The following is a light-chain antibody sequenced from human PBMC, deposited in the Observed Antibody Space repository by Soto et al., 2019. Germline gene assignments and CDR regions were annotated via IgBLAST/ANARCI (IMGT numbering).Light chain of an antibody. V-gene: IGKV3-20*01. J-gene: IGKJ1*01. CDR1: QSVSNSY. CDR2: GAS. Sequence: EIVLTQSPGTLSLSPGESATLSCRASQSVSNSYLAWYQQKPGQAPSLLIYGASSSATGLPDRFSGSGSGKDFTLTISRLEPEDFAVYYCQQYDSSPRSFGQGTKVEI. CDR3: QQYDSSPRS.